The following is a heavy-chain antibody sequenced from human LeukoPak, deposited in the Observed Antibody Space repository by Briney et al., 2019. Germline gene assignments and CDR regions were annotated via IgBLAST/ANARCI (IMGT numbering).Heavy chain of an antibody. CDR2: ISGSGGTS. CDR3: ARDRSGSRPGGYYYYMDV. D-gene: IGHD3-3*01. J-gene: IGHJ6*03. Sequence: PGGSLRLSCAASGFTFTSYAMSWVRQAPGKGLEWVSAISGSGGTSYYADSVKGRFTISRDNSKNTLYLQMNSLRAEDTAVYYCARDRSGSRPGGYYYYMDVWGKGTTVTVSS. CDR1: GFTFTSYA. V-gene: IGHV3-23*01.